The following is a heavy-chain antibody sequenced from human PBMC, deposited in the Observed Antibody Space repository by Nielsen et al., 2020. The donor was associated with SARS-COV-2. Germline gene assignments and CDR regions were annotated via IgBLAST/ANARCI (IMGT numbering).Heavy chain of an antibody. J-gene: IGHJ3*02. CDR2: ISSSGSTI. Sequence: GGSLRLSCAASGFTFSDYYMSWIRQAPGKGLEWVSYISSSGSTIYYADSVKGRFTISRDNTKNSLYLYMNSLRTEDTAFYYCAKDLHRSFDGSGPPIWGQGTLVTVSS. CDR1: GFTFSDYY. D-gene: IGHD2-15*01. CDR3: AKDLHRSFDGSGPPI. V-gene: IGHV3-11*01.